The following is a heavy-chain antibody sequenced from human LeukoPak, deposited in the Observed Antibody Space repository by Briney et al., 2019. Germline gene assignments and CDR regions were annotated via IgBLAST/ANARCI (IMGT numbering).Heavy chain of an antibody. CDR2: ISGSGDST. J-gene: IGHJ4*02. CDR3: AKFPSAAISD. Sequence: GGSLGLSCAASGFTFSSYAMTWVRQAPGKGLEWVSAISGSGDSTYYADSVKGRFTISRDNSKNTLYLQMSSLRAEDTAVYYCAKFPSAAISDWGQGTLVTVSS. CDR1: GFTFSSYA. V-gene: IGHV3-23*01. D-gene: IGHD2-2*02.